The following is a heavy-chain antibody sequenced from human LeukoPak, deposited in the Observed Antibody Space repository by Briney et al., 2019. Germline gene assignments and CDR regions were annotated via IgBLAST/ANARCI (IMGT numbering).Heavy chain of an antibody. J-gene: IGHJ4*02. CDR1: GYTFTSYG. CDR3: ARDLMQTDTMVWAGGY. V-gene: IGHV1-18*04. D-gene: IGHD3-10*01. Sequence: ASVKVSCKASGYTFTSYGISWVRQAPGQGLEWMGWISAYNGNTNYAQKLQGRVTMTTDTSTSTAYMELRSLRSDDTAVYYCARDLMQTDTMVWAGGYWGQGTLVTVSS. CDR2: ISAYNGNT.